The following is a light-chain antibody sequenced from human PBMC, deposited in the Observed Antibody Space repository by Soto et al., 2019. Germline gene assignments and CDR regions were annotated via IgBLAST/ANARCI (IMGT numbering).Light chain of an antibody. CDR2: WAS. J-gene: IGKJ2*01. CDR1: QTVLLSSNNKNY. CDR3: QQYYSTPPT. V-gene: IGKV4-1*01. Sequence: DIVMTQSPDSLALSLGERATINCKSSQTVLLSSNNKNYLAWYQQKPGQPPKLLIYWASTRESGVPDRFSGSGSGTDFTLTISSLQAKDVAVYYCQQYYSTPPTFGQGTTLEIK.